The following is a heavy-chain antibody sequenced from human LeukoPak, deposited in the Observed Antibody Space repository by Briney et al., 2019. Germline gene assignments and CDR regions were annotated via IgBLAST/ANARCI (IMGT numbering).Heavy chain of an antibody. Sequence: ASVKVSCKASGYTFTGYYMHWVRQAPGQGLEWMGWINPNSGGTNYAQKFQGRVTMTRDTSISTAYMELSRLRSDDTAVYYCARGGGSPHYYYGMDVWGQGTTVTVSS. V-gene: IGHV1-2*02. CDR3: ARGGGSPHYYYGMDV. D-gene: IGHD1-26*01. CDR2: INPNSGGT. CDR1: GYTFTGYY. J-gene: IGHJ6*02.